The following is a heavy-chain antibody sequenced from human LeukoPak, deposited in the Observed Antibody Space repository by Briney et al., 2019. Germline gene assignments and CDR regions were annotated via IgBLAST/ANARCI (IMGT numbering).Heavy chain of an antibody. J-gene: IGHJ6*03. Sequence: SETLSLTCSVSGGTISSSSYYWGLIRQPPGKGLEWIGSIYYGGNTHYNPSLKSRVTISVDTSKNQFSLRLSSVTAADTAVYYCARHPRTQSWFGETLHYYYYMDVWGRGSTVTVSS. CDR3: ARHPRTQSWFGETLHYYYYMDV. V-gene: IGHV4-39*01. CDR1: GGTISSSSYY. D-gene: IGHD3-10*01. CDR2: IYYGGNT.